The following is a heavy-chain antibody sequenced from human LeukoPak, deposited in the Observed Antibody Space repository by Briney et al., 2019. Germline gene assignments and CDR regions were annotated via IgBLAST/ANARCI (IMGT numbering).Heavy chain of an antibody. CDR2: ISSDGSKE. CDR3: AKGLHTSSWYGNWFDP. Sequence: GGSLRLSCGASGFSFSTFAMHWVRQTPDKGLEWVGVISSDGSKEIYADSVKGLFTISRDNSKNTLYLRMNNMTPEDTALYYCAKGLHTSSWYGNWFDPWGQGTLVTVSS. CDR1: GFSFSTFA. D-gene: IGHD2-15*01. J-gene: IGHJ5*02. V-gene: IGHV3-30*18.